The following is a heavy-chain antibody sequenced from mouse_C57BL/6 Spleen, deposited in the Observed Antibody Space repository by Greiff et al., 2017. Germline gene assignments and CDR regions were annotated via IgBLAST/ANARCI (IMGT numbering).Heavy chain of an antibody. CDR3: ARDSNSYVKVYAIDY. CDR1: GFTFSSYA. V-gene: IGHV5-4*01. J-gene: IGHJ4*01. CDR2: ISDGGSYT. D-gene: IGHD1-1*01. Sequence: EVQLVEPGGGLVKPGGSLKLSCAASGFTFSSYAMSWVRQTPEKRLEWVATISDGGSYTYYPDNVKGRFTISIDKANNNLYMQMSNLKSEDTAMYYCARDSNSYVKVYAIDYWGQGTSVTVSS.